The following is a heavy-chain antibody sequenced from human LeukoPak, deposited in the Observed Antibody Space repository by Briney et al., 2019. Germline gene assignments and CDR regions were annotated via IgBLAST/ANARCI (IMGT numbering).Heavy chain of an antibody. Sequence: GGSLRLSCAASGFSFNSYWMTWVRQAPGKGLEWVAIIKQDGSEKYYVGSVKGRFIISRDNARKSLYLQMNSLRAEDTAMYYCARDYYGSGSYYDRWGQGTLVTVSS. CDR2: IKQDGSEK. V-gene: IGHV3-7*01. J-gene: IGHJ5*02. D-gene: IGHD3-10*01. CDR3: ARDYYGSGSYYDR. CDR1: GFSFNSYW.